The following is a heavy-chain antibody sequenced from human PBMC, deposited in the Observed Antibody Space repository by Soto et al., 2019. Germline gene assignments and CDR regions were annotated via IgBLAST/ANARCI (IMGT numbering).Heavy chain of an antibody. CDR2: IYSSGGT. D-gene: IGHD6-13*01. V-gene: IGHV3-53*01. CDR1: GFTVSNNY. Sequence: DVQLEESGGGLLQQGGSLRLSCAVSGFTVSNNYMTWVRQAPGKGLEWVSLIYSSGGTKYADSVRGRFTISRDNSKNTLYLQMNSLKVEDTAVYYCASDPPGIAASGSYNWGQGTLVTVSS. J-gene: IGHJ4*02. CDR3: ASDPPGIAASGSYN.